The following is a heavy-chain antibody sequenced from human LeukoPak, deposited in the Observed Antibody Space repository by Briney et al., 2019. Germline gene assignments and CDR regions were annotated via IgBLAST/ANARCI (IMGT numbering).Heavy chain of an antibody. V-gene: IGHV3-7*01. Sequence: GGSLRLSCAASGFTVSSNYMSWVRQAPGKGLEWVANIKDDGRATYYVDSVKGRFTISRDNTWNSLYLQMNSLRVEDTAMYYCARDSGYRNGYAHIWGRGTSVTVSS. CDR2: IKDDGRAT. D-gene: IGHD5-18*01. CDR1: GFTVSSNY. J-gene: IGHJ3*02. CDR3: ARDSGYRNGYAHI.